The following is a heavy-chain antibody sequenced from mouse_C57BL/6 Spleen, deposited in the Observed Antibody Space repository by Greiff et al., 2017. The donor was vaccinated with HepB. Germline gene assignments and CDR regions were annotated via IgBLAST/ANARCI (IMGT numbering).Heavy chain of an antibody. Sequence: EVKLVESGGGLVQPGGSLKLSCAASGFTFSDYGMAWVRQAPRKGPEWVAFFSNLAYSIYYADTVTGRFTISRENAKNTLYLEMSSLRSEDTAMYYCARPGSSYWYFDVWGTGTTVTVSS. J-gene: IGHJ1*03. CDR2: FSNLAYSI. CDR1: GFTFSDYG. CDR3: ARPGSSYWYFDV. V-gene: IGHV5-15*01. D-gene: IGHD1-1*01.